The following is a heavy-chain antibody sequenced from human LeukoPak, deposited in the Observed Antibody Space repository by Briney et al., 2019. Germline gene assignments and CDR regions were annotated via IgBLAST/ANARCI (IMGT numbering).Heavy chain of an antibody. CDR1: GDSISNYY. Sequence: SENLSLTCTVSGDSISNYYWSWIRQPAGKGLEWIGEINHSGSTNYNPSLKSRVTISVDTSKNQFSLKLSSVTAADTAVYYCARGGILTGYYPNFDYWGQGTLVTVSS. D-gene: IGHD3-9*01. CDR3: ARGGILTGYYPNFDY. J-gene: IGHJ4*02. V-gene: IGHV4-34*01. CDR2: INHSGST.